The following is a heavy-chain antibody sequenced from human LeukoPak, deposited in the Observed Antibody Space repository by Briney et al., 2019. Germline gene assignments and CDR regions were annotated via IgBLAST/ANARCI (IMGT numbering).Heavy chain of an antibody. CDR1: GFTFSNYW. J-gene: IGHJ4*02. D-gene: IGHD1-26*01. CDR2: IKFDGSEK. CDR3: AGETRGSYVPGLDY. Sequence: GGSLRLSCAASGFTFSNYWISWVRQAPGKGLEWVANIKFDGSEKYYMDSVKGRFAISRDNAKNSLTLQMNSLRAEDTAMYFCAGETRGSYVPGLDYWGQGTLVTVSS. V-gene: IGHV3-7*01.